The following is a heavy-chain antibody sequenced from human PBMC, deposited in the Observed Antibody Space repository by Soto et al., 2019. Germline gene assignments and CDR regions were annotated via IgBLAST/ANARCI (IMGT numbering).Heavy chain of an antibody. Sequence: GASVKVSCKVSGYTLTELSMHWVRQAPGKGLEWMGGFDPEDGETIYAQKFQGRVTMTEDTSTDTAYMELSSLRSEDTAVYYCATPKPELRYFDWLLSPFDYWGQGTLVTVSS. CDR1: GYTLTELS. J-gene: IGHJ4*02. D-gene: IGHD3-9*01. CDR3: ATPKPELRYFDWLLSPFDY. CDR2: FDPEDGET. V-gene: IGHV1-24*01.